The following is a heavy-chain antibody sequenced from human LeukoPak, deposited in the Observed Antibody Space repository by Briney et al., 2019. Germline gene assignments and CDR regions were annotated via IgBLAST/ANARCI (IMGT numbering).Heavy chain of an antibody. J-gene: IGHJ3*02. CDR3: AKDGPKITVGDAFDI. CDR2: ISGSGGST. CDR1: GFTFSNYA. Sequence: GGSLRLSCAASGFTFSNYAMNWVRQAPGKGLEWVSAISGSGGSTYYADSVKGRFTISRDNSKNTLYLQMNSLRAEDTAVYYCAKDGPKITVGDAFDIWGQGTMVTVSS. D-gene: IGHD1-26*01. V-gene: IGHV3-23*01.